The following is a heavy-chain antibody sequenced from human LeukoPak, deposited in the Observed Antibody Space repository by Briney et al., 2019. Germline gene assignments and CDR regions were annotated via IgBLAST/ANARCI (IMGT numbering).Heavy chain of an antibody. CDR3: ARKYYYDSRGYSALLDY. J-gene: IGHJ4*02. Sequence: GESLKISCKGSGYSFTSYWIGWVRQMPGKGLEWMGIIYPGDSDTRYSPSFQGQVTISADKSISTAFLQWSSLKASDTAMYYCARKYYYDSRGYSALLDYWGQGSLVTVSS. V-gene: IGHV5-51*01. D-gene: IGHD3-22*01. CDR1: GYSFTSYW. CDR2: IYPGDSDT.